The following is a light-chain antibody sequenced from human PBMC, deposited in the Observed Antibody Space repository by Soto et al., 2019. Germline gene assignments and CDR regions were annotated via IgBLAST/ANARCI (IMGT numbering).Light chain of an antibody. J-gene: IGKJ1*01. CDR1: QDISNY. CDR3: QKYNSATWT. CDR2: AAS. Sequence: DIQMTQSPSSLSASIGDRVTITCRASQDISNYLAWYQQKPGKVPKLLIYAASTLQSGVPSRFSGSGSGTDFTLTISSLQPEDVAAYSCQKYNSATWTFGQGTKLEIK. V-gene: IGKV1-27*01.